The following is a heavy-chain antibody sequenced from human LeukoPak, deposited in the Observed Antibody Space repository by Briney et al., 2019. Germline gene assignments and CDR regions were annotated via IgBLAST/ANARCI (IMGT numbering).Heavy chain of an antibody. CDR1: GGSISRYY. D-gene: IGHD6-19*01. Sequence: SETLSLTCTVSGGSISRYYWSWLRHPPGKGREWIGYIYYSGSTNYNPSLKSRVTISVDTSKNQFSLKLSSVSAADTAVYYCARTRYSSGWSWWYGMYVWGQGTTVTVSS. CDR3: ARTRYSSGWSWWYGMYV. CDR2: IYYSGST. V-gene: IGHV4-59*01. J-gene: IGHJ6*02.